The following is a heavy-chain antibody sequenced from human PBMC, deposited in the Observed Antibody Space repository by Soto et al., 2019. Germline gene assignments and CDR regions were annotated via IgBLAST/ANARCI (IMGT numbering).Heavy chain of an antibody. Sequence: DVQLLESGGGLVQPGGSLRLSCAASGFTFRSYAMSWVRQAPGKGLEWVPGISGSGISTHYADSVKGRFTVSRDNSKNTVFLQMNSLRAEDTAVYNCAKEPVGPDWYFDLWGRGTLVTVSS. J-gene: IGHJ2*01. V-gene: IGHV3-23*01. CDR2: ISGSGIST. CDR1: GFTFRSYA. CDR3: AKEPVGPDWYFDL.